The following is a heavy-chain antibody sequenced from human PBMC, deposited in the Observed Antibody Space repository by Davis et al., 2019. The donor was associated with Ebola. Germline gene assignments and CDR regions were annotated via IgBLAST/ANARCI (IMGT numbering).Heavy chain of an antibody. CDR2: TYYYRSKWNN. J-gene: IGHJ6*04. CDR1: GDSVSSGG. Sequence: PLETLSLTCAISGDSVSSGGWNWIRQTPSRGLEWLGRTYYYRSKWNNDYAASVKSRISVNSDTSKNQFSLQVNSVTPDDTAVYYCTRGWLRGGMDVWGKGTMVTVSS. D-gene: IGHD5-12*01. CDR3: TRGWLRGGMDV. V-gene: IGHV6-1*01.